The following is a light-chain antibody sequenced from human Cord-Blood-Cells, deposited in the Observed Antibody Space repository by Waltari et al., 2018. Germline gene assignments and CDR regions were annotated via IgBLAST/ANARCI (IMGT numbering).Light chain of an antibody. V-gene: IGKV3-15*01. CDR2: GAS. CDR3: QQYNNWPYT. J-gene: IGKJ2*01. Sequence: EIVMTQSPATLSVSPGESATLTCRASQGVSSNLTWYQQKPGQAPSLLIYGASTRANGIQARFSGSGSGKEFTLNISSLQSEDFAVYYCQQYNNWPYTFGQGTKLEIK. CDR1: QGVSSN.